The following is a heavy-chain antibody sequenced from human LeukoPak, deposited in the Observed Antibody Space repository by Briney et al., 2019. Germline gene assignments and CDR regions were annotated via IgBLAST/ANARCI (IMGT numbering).Heavy chain of an antibody. CDR1: GFTFSSYA. V-gene: IGHV3-7*01. J-gene: IGHJ4*02. D-gene: IGHD5-12*01. Sequence: GGSLRLSCAASGFTFSSYAMTWVRQAPGKGLEWVANIKQDGSEKYSKNSLYLQMNSLRAEDTAVYYCARHRGPRGYFDYWGQGTLVTVSS. CDR2: IKQDGSEK. CDR3: ARHRGPRGYFDY.